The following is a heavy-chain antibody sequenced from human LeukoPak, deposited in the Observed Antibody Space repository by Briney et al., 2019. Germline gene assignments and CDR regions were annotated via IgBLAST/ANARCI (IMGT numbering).Heavy chain of an antibody. Sequence: SETLSLTCTVSGGSISSSSYYWGWLRQPPGKGLEWIGSIYYSGSTYYNPSLKSRVTISVDTSKNQFSLKLSSVTAADTAVYYCARGPHYYGSGSYYGDNWFDPWGQGTLVTVSS. CDR1: GGSISSSSYY. D-gene: IGHD3-10*01. CDR2: IYYSGST. V-gene: IGHV4-39*01. J-gene: IGHJ5*02. CDR3: ARGPHYYGSGSYYGDNWFDP.